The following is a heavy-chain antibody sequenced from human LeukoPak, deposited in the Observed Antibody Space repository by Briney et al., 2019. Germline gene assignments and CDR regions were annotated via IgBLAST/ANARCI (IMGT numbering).Heavy chain of an antibody. CDR1: GGSISSYY. D-gene: IGHD2-15*01. CDR3: ARREGGKYCSGSTCYGGSYYYYMDV. V-gene: IGHV4-59*12. J-gene: IGHJ6*03. CDR2: IYYSGST. Sequence: SETLSLTCTVSGGSISSYYWSWIRQPPGKGLEWIGYIYYSGSTNYNPSLKSRVTISVDTSKNQFSLKLSSVTAADTAHYYCARREGGKYCSGSTCYGGSYYYYMDVWGKGTTVTVSS.